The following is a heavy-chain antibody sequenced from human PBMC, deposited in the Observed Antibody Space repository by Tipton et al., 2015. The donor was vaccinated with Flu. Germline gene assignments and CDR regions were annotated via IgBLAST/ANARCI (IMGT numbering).Heavy chain of an antibody. D-gene: IGHD4-11*01. CDR1: GDAIRSGYL. V-gene: IGHV4-38-2*01. CDR3: ERRDYSNCVSDPKNWFDP. CDR2: NFGAGST. J-gene: IGHJ5*02. Sequence: TLSLTCAVSGDAIRSGYLWCWSRQPQGGGQEWLGNNFGAGSTYLNPSLKSGVAIAVDTSKNQFSLKWSSVTAADAAVYFCERRDYSNCVSDPKNWFDPWGPGILVTVSS.